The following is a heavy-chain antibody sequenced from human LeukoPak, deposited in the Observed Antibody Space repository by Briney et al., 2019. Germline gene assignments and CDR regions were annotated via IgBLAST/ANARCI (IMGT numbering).Heavy chain of an antibody. V-gene: IGHV3-66*01. J-gene: IGHJ6*02. D-gene: IGHD3-16*01. CDR2: IYIAGTT. CDR1: GFTVSNNY. CDR3: ARGGGTAGYYYQMDV. Sequence: GGSLRLSCAASGFTVSNNYMSWVRQAPGKGLEWVSIIYIAGTTYHADSVRGRLVISRDNSKDTVYLQMNSLRADDTAVYYCARGGGTAGYYYQMDVWGQGTTVTVSS.